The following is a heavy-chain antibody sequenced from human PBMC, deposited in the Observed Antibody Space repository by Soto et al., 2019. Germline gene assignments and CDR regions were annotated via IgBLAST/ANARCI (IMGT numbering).Heavy chain of an antibody. CDR2: IYTSGST. J-gene: IGHJ3*02. V-gene: IGHV4-4*07. Sequence: SETLSLTCTVSGGSISSCYWSWIRQPAGKGLEGIGRIYTSGSTNYNPSLKSRVTMSVDTSKNQFSLKLSSVTAADTAVYYCAREPRGGDYVWGSYRPLYAFDIWGQGTMVTVSS. CDR1: GGSISSCY. D-gene: IGHD3-16*02. CDR3: AREPRGGDYVWGSYRPLYAFDI.